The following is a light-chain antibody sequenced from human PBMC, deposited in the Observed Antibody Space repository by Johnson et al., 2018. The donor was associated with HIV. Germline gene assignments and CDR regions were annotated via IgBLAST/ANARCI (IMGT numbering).Light chain of an antibody. V-gene: IGLV1-51*02. J-gene: IGLJ1*01. CDR3: GTWDSSLSAHFV. Sequence: QSILTQPPSVSAAPGQKVTISCSGSTSNIGNNYVSWYQQLPGTAPKLLIYEKNKRPSGIPDRFSASKSGTSATLVITGLQTGDEADYYCGTWDSSLSAHFVFGTGIRVTV. CDR1: TSNIGNNY. CDR2: EKN.